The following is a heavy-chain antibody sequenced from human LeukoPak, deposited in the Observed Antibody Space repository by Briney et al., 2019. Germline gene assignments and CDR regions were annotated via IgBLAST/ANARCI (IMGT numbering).Heavy chain of an antibody. CDR3: ARQEGYCSGGSCYPYYFDY. J-gene: IGHJ4*02. D-gene: IGHD2-15*01. V-gene: IGHV5-51*01. CDR1: GYSFTSYW. Sequence: GESLKISCKGSGYSFTSYWIGWVRQMPGKGLEWMGITYPGDSDTRYSPSFQGQVTISADKSISTAYLQWSSLKASDTAMYYCARQEGYCSGGSCYPYYFDYWGQGTLVTVSS. CDR2: TYPGDSDT.